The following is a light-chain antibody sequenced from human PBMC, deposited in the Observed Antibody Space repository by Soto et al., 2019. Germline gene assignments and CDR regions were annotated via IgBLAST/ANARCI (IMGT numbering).Light chain of an antibody. Sequence: EIVLTQSPGTLSLSPGESATLSCRASQSVSSSFLAWYQQKPGQAPRLLIYGASSRATGIPDRFSGSGSGTDFTLTISRLEPEDFAVYYCQQYGSSRPWTFGQGTKVEIK. J-gene: IGKJ1*01. CDR1: QSVSSSF. CDR2: GAS. V-gene: IGKV3-20*01. CDR3: QQYGSSRPWT.